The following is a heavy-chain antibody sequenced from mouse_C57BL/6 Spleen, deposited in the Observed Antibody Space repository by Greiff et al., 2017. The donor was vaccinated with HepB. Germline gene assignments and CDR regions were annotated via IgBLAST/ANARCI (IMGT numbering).Heavy chain of an antibody. D-gene: IGHD1-1*01. CDR2: ISDGGSYT. CDR3: AREGDITTVVAHWYFDV. CDR1: GFTFSSYA. Sequence: EVKLMESGGGLVKPGGSLKLSCAASGFTFSSYAMSWVRQTPEKRLEWVATISDGGSYTYYPDNVKGRFTISRDNAKNNLYLQMSHLKSEDTAMYYCAREGDITTVVAHWYFDVWGTGTTVTVSS. J-gene: IGHJ1*03. V-gene: IGHV5-4*01.